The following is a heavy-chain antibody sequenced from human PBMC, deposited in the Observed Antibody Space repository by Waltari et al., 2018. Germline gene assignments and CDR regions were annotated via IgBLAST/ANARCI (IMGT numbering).Heavy chain of an antibody. CDR3: ARDGNGGGV. V-gene: IGHV3-66*01. CDR2: IYSGGNT. J-gene: IGHJ6*02. Sequence: EVQLVESGGGLVQPGGSLSLSCAASGFTVSNNYMKWVRQAPGKGLELVSLIYSGGNTYYADSVKGRFTISRDNSKNTLYLQMNSLRAEDSAVYYCARDGNGGGVWGRGTTVTVSS. CDR1: GFTVSNNY. D-gene: IGHD3-16*01.